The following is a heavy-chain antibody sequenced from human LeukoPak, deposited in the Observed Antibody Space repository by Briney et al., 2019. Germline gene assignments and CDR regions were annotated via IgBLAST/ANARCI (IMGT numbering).Heavy chain of an antibody. J-gene: IGHJ4*02. Sequence: QPSETLSLTCAVYGGSFIGYHWNWIRQTPEKGLEWIGEINHRGHTNYNPSLESRVTISVDTSKNQFSLKLRSVTAADTAVYYCARDPTTVVTLPYYFDFWGPGTLVTVSS. CDR1: GGSFIGYH. CDR3: ARDPTTVVTLPYYFDF. V-gene: IGHV4-34*01. CDR2: INHRGHT. D-gene: IGHD4-23*01.